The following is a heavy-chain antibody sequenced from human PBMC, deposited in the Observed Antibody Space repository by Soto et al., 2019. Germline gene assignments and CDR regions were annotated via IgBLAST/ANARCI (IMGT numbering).Heavy chain of an antibody. J-gene: IGHJ6*02. CDR1: GFTFTSYV. D-gene: IGHD3-3*01. CDR2: ISNDGSHA. CDR3: AREVFFYGLDV. Sequence: QVQLVESGGGVVQPGRSLRLSCAASGFTFTSYVMHWVRQAPGKGLDWVAVISNDGSHAYYADAVKGRLTISIDNSKNTLFLQTNSLRAEETAVYYCAREVFFYGLDVCCQGTTVTVSS. V-gene: IGHV3-30-3*01.